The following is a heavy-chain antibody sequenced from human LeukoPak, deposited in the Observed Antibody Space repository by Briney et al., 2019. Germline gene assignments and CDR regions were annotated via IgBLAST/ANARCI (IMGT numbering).Heavy chain of an antibody. V-gene: IGHV1-69*04. D-gene: IGHD6-13*01. Sequence: SVKVSCKASRVTFNSCSISWVRQAPGHGLDWMGRIIPLLGIVNYALKFQGKVTITADKSTNTAYMELSSLRSEDTAMYYCASDRTIAAAVDPFDIWGQGTMVTVSS. J-gene: IGHJ3*02. CDR1: RVTFNSCS. CDR3: ASDRTIAAAVDPFDI. CDR2: IIPLLGIV.